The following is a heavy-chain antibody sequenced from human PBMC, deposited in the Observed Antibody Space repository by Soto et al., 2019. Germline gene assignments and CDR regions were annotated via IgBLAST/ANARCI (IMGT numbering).Heavy chain of an antibody. CDR2: MNPNSGNT. CDR1: GYTFTSYD. J-gene: IGHJ4*02. V-gene: IGHV1-8*01. CDR3: AREHSSSWLDY. Sequence: QVQLVQSGAEVKKPGASVKVSCKASGYTFTSYDINWVRQATGQGLEWMGWMNPNSGNTGYAQKCPGRVTMTSKTSISTAYMELSSLRSEDTAVYYCAREHSSSWLDYWGQGTLVTVSS. D-gene: IGHD6-13*01.